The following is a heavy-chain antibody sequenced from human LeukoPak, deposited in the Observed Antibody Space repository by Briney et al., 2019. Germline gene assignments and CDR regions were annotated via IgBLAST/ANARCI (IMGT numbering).Heavy chain of an antibody. Sequence: SETLSLTCAVSGGSISSSSYSWGWIRQSPGKGLEWIGSVYYSGSAYYNPSLKSRVTISVDTSKNQFSLKLRSVTAADTAVYYCARHEGIFGVVIIDYWGQGTQVSVSS. J-gene: IGHJ4*02. D-gene: IGHD3-3*01. CDR2: VYYSGSA. CDR3: ARHEGIFGVVIIDY. V-gene: IGHV4-39*01. CDR1: GGSISSSSYS.